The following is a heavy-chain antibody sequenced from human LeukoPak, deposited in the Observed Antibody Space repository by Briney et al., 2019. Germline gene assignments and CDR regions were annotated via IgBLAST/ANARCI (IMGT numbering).Heavy chain of an antibody. CDR1: GGSISSYY. CDR2: IYYSGST. D-gene: IGHD3-3*01. J-gene: IGHJ3*02. Sequence: KPSETLSLTCTVSGGSISSYYWSWIRQPPGKGLEWIGYIYYSGSTNYNPSLKSRVTISVDTSKNQFSLKLSSVTAADTAVYYCAREADFWSGYYDLHAFDIWGQGTMVTVSS. V-gene: IGHV4-59*01. CDR3: AREADFWSGYYDLHAFDI.